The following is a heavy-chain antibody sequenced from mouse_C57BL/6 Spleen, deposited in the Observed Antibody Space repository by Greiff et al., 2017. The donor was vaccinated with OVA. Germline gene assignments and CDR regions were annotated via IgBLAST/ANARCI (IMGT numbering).Heavy chain of an antibody. Sequence: EVKLMESGPGLVKPSQSLSLTCSVTGYSITSGYYWHWIRQFPGNKLEWMGYISYDGSNNYNPSLKNRISITRDTSKNQFFLKLNSVTTEDTATYYCARGNSNYVFAYWGQGTLVTVSA. CDR3: ARGNSNYVFAY. V-gene: IGHV3-6*01. CDR1: GYSITSGYY. J-gene: IGHJ3*01. D-gene: IGHD2-5*01. CDR2: ISYDGSN.